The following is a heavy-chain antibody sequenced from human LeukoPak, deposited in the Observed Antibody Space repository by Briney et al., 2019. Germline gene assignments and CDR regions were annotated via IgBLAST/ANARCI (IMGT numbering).Heavy chain of an antibody. Sequence: RASVKVSCKASGGTFSSYAISWVRQAPGQGLEWMGGIIPIFGTANYAQKFQGRVTITADESTSTAYMELSSLRSEDTAVYYCARDSPYYGSGSYIDWGQGTLVTVSS. D-gene: IGHD3-10*01. CDR2: IIPIFGTA. CDR1: GGTFSSYA. J-gene: IGHJ4*02. CDR3: ARDSPYYGSGSYID. V-gene: IGHV1-69*13.